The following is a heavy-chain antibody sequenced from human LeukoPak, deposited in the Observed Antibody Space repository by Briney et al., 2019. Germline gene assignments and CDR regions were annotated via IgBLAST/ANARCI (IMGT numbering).Heavy chain of an antibody. CDR2: IYTSGST. CDR1: GGSISSHY. Sequence: PSETLSLTCTVSGGSISSHYWSWIRQPAGKGLEWIGRIYTSGSTNYNPSLKSRVTMSVDTSKNQFSLKLSSVTAADTAVYYCARDPYGGDIVGYYYYYMDVWGKGTTVTVSS. D-gene: IGHD2-15*01. V-gene: IGHV4-4*07. CDR3: ARDPYGGDIVGYYYYYMDV. J-gene: IGHJ6*03.